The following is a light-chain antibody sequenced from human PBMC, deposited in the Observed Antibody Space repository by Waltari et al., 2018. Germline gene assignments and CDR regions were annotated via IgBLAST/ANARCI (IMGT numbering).Light chain of an antibody. CDR3: QQLNNYPLT. CDR2: GAY. CDR1: QGISSY. J-gene: IGKJ3*01. V-gene: IGKV1-9*01. Sequence: IQLTQSPSSLSASVGDRVTITCRASQGISSYLAWYQQKPEKAPKIMIYGAYTLQNGVPSRFSSSGSGTDLTLTISSLQPEDFATYYCQQLNNYPLTFGPGTKVDFK.